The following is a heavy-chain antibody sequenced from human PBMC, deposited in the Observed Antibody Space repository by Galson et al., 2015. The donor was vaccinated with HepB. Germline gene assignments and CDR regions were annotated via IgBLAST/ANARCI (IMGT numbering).Heavy chain of an antibody. V-gene: IGHV4-39*01. Sequence: LSLTCTVSGGSISSSSYYWGWIRQPPGKGLEWIGSIYYSGSTYYNPSLKSRVTISVDTSKNQFSLKLSSVTAADTAVYYCASPGPYSSGCFDYWGQGTLVTVSS. CDR1: GGSISSSSYY. J-gene: IGHJ4*02. CDR3: ASPGPYSSGCFDY. D-gene: IGHD6-19*01. CDR2: IYYSGST.